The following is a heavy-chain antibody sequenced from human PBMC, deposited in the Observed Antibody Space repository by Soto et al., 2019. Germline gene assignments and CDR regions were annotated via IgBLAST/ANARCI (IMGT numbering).Heavy chain of an antibody. D-gene: IGHD3-3*01. J-gene: IGHJ3*02. CDR1: GDSIRNDNYY. V-gene: IGHV4-30-4*01. CDR3: ARGLNFRGFWSGYPLRPDAFDI. CDR2: IYYSGST. Sequence: SETLSLTCTVSGDSIRNDNYYWSWVRQHPGKGLEWIGDIYYSGSTNYNPSLKSRVTMSVDTSMNQFSLKLSSVTAADTAVYYRARGLNFRGFWSGYPLRPDAFDIWGQGTMVTVSS.